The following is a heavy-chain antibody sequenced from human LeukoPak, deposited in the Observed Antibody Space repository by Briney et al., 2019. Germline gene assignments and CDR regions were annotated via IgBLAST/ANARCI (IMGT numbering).Heavy chain of an antibody. CDR1: GFTFSSYA. Sequence: GGSLRLSCAASGFTFSSYAMTWVRQAPGEGLEWVSGVTSGGSPYYADSVQGRFTVSRDNTKNTLYVQMNSLRAEDTALYYCARDIHPDSSGTAFDSWGQGTLVTVSS. V-gene: IGHV3-23*01. J-gene: IGHJ4*02. D-gene: IGHD3-22*01. CDR2: VTSGGSP. CDR3: ARDIHPDSSGTAFDS.